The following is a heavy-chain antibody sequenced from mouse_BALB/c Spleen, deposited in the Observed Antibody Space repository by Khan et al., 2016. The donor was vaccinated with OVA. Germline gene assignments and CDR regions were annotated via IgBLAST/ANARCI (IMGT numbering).Heavy chain of an antibody. CDR3: ARDAVRY. Sequence: VRLQQSGPELVKPGASVKISCKTSGYTFTEYTLHWVKQSHGKSLEWIGVINPKNGVTSYNQKFKGKATLTEDKSSSTAYMEFRILTSEDSAVYYCARDAVRYWGQGTSVTVSS. J-gene: IGHJ4*01. D-gene: IGHD2-14*01. V-gene: IGHV1-18*01. CDR1: GYTFTEYT. CDR2: INPKNGVT.